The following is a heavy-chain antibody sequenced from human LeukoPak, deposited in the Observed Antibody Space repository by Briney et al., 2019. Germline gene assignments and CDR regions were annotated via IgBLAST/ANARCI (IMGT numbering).Heavy chain of an antibody. Sequence: GRSLRLSCAASGSTLSSSAIHWARLAPGKGLEWVPVISYDGSNKYYADSVKGRFTISRDNSKNTLYLQMNSLRAEDTAVYYCARDHFKWELSSGDYWGQGTLVTVSS. V-gene: IGHV3-30*04. CDR3: ARDHFKWELSSGDY. CDR2: ISYDGSNK. CDR1: GSTLSSSA. D-gene: IGHD1-26*01. J-gene: IGHJ4*02.